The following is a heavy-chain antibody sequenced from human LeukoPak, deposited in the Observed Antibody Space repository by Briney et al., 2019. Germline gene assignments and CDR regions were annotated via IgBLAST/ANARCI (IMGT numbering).Heavy chain of an antibody. V-gene: IGHV5-51*01. Sequence: GESLKISCKGSGYSFTTYWIAWVRQMPGKGLEWMGIIYPGDSDTRYSPSFQGQVTISADKSISTAYLQWSSLKASDTAMYYCARHTGSSFRFLAADYWGQGTLVTVSS. D-gene: IGHD3-3*01. CDR3: ARHTGSSFRFLAADY. J-gene: IGHJ4*02. CDR1: GYSFTTYW. CDR2: IYPGDSDT.